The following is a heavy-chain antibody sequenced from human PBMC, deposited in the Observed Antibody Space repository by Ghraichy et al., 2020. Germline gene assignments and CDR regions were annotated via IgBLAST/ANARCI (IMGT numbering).Heavy chain of an antibody. CDR3: AINAAAGTLPETLYYFDY. J-gene: IGHJ4*02. CDR2: ISYDGSNK. V-gene: IGHV3-30*04. Sequence: GESLNISCAASGFTFSSYAMHWVRQAPGKGLEWVAVISYDGSNKYYADSVKGRFTISRDNSKNTLYLQMNSLRAEDTAVYYCAINAAAGTLPETLYYFDYWGQGTLVTVSS. CDR1: GFTFSSYA. D-gene: IGHD6-13*01.